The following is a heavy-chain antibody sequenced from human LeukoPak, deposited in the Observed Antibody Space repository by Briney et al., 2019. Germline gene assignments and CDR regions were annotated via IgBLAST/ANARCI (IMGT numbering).Heavy chain of an antibody. V-gene: IGHV3-21*01. D-gene: IGHD6-19*01. J-gene: IGHJ4*02. CDR3: ARDLTVAGKDY. Sequence: GGSLRLSCAASGFTFSSYSMNWVRQAPGKGLEWVSSISSSSSYIYYADSVKGRFTISRDNAKNSLYLQMNSLRAEDTAVYYCARDLTVAGKDYWGQGTLVTVSS. CDR1: GFTFSSYS. CDR2: ISSSSSYI.